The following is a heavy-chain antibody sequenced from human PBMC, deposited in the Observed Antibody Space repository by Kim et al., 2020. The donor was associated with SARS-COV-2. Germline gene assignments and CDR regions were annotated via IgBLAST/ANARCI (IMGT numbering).Heavy chain of an antibody. CDR2: ISWNSGSI. CDR1: GFTFDDYA. CDR3: AKDAGGNLPYSGSYGRFFDYYYYYGMDV. J-gene: IGHJ6*02. Sequence: GGSLRLSCAASGFTFDDYAMHWVRQAPGKGLEWVSGISWNSGSIGYADSVKGRFTISRDNAKNSLYLQMNSLRAEDTALYYCAKDAGGNLPYSGSYGRFFDYYYYYGMDVWGQGTTVTVSS. V-gene: IGHV3-9*01. D-gene: IGHD1-26*01.